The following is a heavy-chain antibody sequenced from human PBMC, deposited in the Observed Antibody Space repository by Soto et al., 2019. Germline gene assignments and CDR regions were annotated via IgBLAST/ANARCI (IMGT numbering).Heavy chain of an antibody. CDR3: ARDLYSGSRTSFQH. J-gene: IGHJ1*01. V-gene: IGHV1-3*01. Sequence: ASVKVSCKASGYTFTSYAMHWVRQAPGQRLEWMGWFNAGNGNTKYSQKFQGRVTITRDTSASTAYMELSSLRSEDTAVYYCARDLYSGSRTSFQHWGQSTLVTVSS. CDR1: GYTFTSYA. CDR2: FNAGNGNT. D-gene: IGHD1-26*01.